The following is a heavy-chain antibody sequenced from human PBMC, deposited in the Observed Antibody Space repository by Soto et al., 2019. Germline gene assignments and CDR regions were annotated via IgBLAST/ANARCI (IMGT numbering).Heavy chain of an antibody. Sequence: GESLKISCAASGFTFSSYAMSWVRQAPGKGLEWVSAISGSGGSTYYADSVKGRFTISRDNSKNTLYLQMNSLRAEDTAVYYCAKADRYSGYLDWGQGTLVTVSS. CDR2: ISGSGGST. V-gene: IGHV3-23*01. CDR3: AKADRYSGYLD. CDR1: GFTFSSYA. D-gene: IGHD5-12*01. J-gene: IGHJ4*02.